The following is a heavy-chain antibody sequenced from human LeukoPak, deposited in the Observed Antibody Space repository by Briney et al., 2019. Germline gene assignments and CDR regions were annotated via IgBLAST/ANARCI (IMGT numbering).Heavy chain of an antibody. J-gene: IGHJ5*02. Sequence: GGSLRLSCAASGFTFSSYAMSWVRQAPGKGLEWVSAISGSGGSTYYADSVKGRFTISRDNSKNTLYLQMNSLRAEDTAVYYCAEAGAAGTLNWFDPWGQGTLVTVSS. D-gene: IGHD6-13*01. CDR1: GFTFSSYA. CDR3: AEAGAAGTLNWFDP. V-gene: IGHV3-23*01. CDR2: ISGSGGST.